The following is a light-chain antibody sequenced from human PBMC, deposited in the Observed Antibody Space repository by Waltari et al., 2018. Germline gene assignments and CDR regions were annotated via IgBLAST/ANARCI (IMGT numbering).Light chain of an antibody. CDR2: DTS. Sequence: ETVLTQSPATLSLSPGERATLSCRASQSVGGQLAWYQQRPGQAPRLLIYDTSNRATGIAARFSGSGSGTDFTLTISSLEPEDSAVYYCQQRDNWPITFGQGTRLEIK. J-gene: IGKJ5*01. CDR3: QQRDNWPIT. V-gene: IGKV3-11*01. CDR1: QSVGGQ.